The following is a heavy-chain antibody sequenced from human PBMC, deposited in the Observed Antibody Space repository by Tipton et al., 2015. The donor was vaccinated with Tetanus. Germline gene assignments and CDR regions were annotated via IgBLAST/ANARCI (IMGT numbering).Heavy chain of an antibody. CDR3: ARMQRYGMDV. CDR2: ISHSGST. D-gene: IGHD6-25*01. CDR1: GGSSSNSNW. J-gene: IGHJ6*02. V-gene: IGHV4-4*02. Sequence: TLSLTCAVSGGSSSNSNWWSWVRQPPGKGLEWIGQISHSGSTNYNPSLKSRVTMSVDTSKNQFSLKLSSVTAADTAVYYCARMQRYGMDVWGQGTTVTVSS.